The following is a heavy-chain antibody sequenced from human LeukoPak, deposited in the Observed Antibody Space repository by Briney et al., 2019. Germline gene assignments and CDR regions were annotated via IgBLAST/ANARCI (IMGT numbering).Heavy chain of an antibody. V-gene: IGHV3-33*06. CDR1: GFSFSSYG. Sequence: QPGGSLRLSCAVSGFSFSSYGMHWARQAPGKGLEWVAVIWYDGSNKYYADSVKGRFTISRDNSKNTLYLQMNSLRAEDTALYYCANVYYDILTGRFDYWGQGTLVTVSS. CDR3: ANVYYDILTGRFDY. J-gene: IGHJ4*02. CDR2: IWYDGSNK. D-gene: IGHD3-9*01.